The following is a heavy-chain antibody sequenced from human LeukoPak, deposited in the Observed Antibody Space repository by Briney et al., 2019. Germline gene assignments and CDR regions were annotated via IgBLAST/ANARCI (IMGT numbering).Heavy chain of an antibody. D-gene: IGHD1-1*01. J-gene: IGHJ4*02. CDR1: GFTFSSYA. V-gene: IGHV3-23*01. CDR3: AKDLDDMPLLVNFDY. CDR2: ISGGGGST. Sequence: PGGSLRLSCAASGFTFSSYAMSWVRQAPGKGLEWVSAISGGGGSTYYADSVKGRFTISRDNSKNTLYLQMNSLRAEDTAVYYCAKDLDDMPLLVNFDYWGQGTLVTVSS.